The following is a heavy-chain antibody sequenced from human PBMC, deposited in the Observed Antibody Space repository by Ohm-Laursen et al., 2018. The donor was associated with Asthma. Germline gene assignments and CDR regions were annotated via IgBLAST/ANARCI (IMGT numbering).Heavy chain of an antibody. V-gene: IGHV4-39*01. CDR2: IYYSGST. D-gene: IGHD3-22*01. J-gene: IGHJ5*02. CDR1: GGSISSSSYY. CDR3: ARLPTEDYYDSRNWFDP. Sequence: GTLSLTCTVSGGSISSSSYYWDWIRQPPGKGLEWIGSIYYSGSTYYNPSLKSRVTISVDTSKNQFSLKLSSVTAADTAVYYCARLPTEDYYDSRNWFDPWGQGTLVTVSS.